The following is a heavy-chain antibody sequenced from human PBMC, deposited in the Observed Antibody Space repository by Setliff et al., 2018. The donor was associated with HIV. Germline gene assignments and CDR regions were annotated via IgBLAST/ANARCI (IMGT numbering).Heavy chain of an antibody. CDR1: GGSISSRNYD. D-gene: IGHD3-16*01. V-gene: IGHV4-61*02. Sequence: KSSETLSPTCTVSGGSISSRNYDWSWIRQHAGKGLEWIGLIYTSRSANYNPSLKSRVTISLDTSKNQFSLNLSSVTAADTAVYYFARRSPGGGYYMDVWGKGTTVTVSS. CDR3: ARRSPGGGYYMDV. J-gene: IGHJ6*03. CDR2: IYTSRSA.